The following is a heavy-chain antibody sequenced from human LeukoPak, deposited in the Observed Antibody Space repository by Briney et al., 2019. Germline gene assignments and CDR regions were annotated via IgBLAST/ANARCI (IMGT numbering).Heavy chain of an antibody. J-gene: IGHJ4*02. CDR2: MNPNSGNT. D-gene: IGHD2-15*01. CDR3: ARGPRVAASPFDY. CDR1: GYTFTSYD. V-gene: IGHV1-8*03. Sequence: ASVKVSCKASGYTFTSYDINWVRQATGQGLEWMGWMNPNSGNTGYAQKYQGRVTITRNTSISTAYMELSSLRSEDTAVYYCARGPRVAASPFDYWGQGTLVTVSS.